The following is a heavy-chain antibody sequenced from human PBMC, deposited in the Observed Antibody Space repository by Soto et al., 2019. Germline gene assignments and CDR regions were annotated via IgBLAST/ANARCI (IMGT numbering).Heavy chain of an antibody. Sequence: EVQLVESGGGLVQPGGSLRLSCTVSGFTFSRYYMNWVRQAPGKGLEWVATIKEDGSEKFYVDSVKGRFTISRDKAKNSLFLQMNSLRVEDTALYYCARDMDDNGDYGDYWGQGTLVTVSS. J-gene: IGHJ4*02. V-gene: IGHV3-7*01. CDR3: ARDMDDNGDYGDY. CDR1: GFTFSRYY. CDR2: IKEDGSEK. D-gene: IGHD4-17*01.